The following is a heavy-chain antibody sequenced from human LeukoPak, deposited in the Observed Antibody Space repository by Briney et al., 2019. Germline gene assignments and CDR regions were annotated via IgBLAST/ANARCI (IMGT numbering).Heavy chain of an antibody. CDR1: GFTFTTYA. CDR2: ISGSGDSA. D-gene: IGHD5-18*01. CDR3: AKGYSYGRSWFDP. V-gene: IGHV3-23*01. Sequence: PGGSLRLSCAASGFTFTTYAMTWVRQTSGRGLEWVSAISGSGDSAYYADSVRGRFTISRDNSKNTLYLQMNSLRAEDTAVYYCAKGYSYGRSWFDPWGQGTLVTVSS. J-gene: IGHJ5*02.